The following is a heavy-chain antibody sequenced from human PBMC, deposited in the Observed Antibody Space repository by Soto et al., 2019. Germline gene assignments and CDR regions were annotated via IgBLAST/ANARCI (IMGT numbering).Heavy chain of an antibody. V-gene: IGHV3-30*18. D-gene: IGHD2-2*01. CDR3: AKSRDAYNFYFYYGMDV. CDR2: ILYDGSNK. CDR1: GFTFSNYG. J-gene: IGHJ6*02. Sequence: PVGSLRLSCAASGFTFSNYGMHWVRQTPGKGLEWVALILYDGSNKYYADSVKGRFTISRDNSKNTLYLQVSSLRAEDTAVYYCAKSRDAYNFYFYYGMDVWGHGTTVTVSS.